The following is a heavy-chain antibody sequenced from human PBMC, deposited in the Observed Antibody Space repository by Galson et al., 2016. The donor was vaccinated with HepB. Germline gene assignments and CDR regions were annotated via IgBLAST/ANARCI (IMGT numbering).Heavy chain of an antibody. D-gene: IGHD3-16*01. Sequence: SLRLSCAASGFTFTSYWMSWARQPPGKGLEWVANIKQDGSEKNYVDSVKGRFTISRDNAKNSLYLQMNSLRAEDTAVYYCVREGGRGEGSPWGQGALVTVSS. J-gene: IGHJ5*02. CDR3: VREGGRGEGSP. CDR1: GFTFTSYW. V-gene: IGHV3-7*03. CDR2: IKQDGSEK.